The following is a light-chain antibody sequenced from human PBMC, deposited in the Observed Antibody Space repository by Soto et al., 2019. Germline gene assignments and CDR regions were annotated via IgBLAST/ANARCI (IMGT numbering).Light chain of an antibody. CDR2: DTS. V-gene: IGKV3-11*01. CDR3: QQRTNWRIT. Sequence: EIVLTQSPAILSLSPGERATRSCRASQSVSSSLAWYPQKPGQAPRLLIYDTSNRATDIPPRFSGSGSGTDFTLTISSLEPEDFAVYYCQQRTNWRITFGQGTRLEIK. J-gene: IGKJ5*01. CDR1: QSVSSS.